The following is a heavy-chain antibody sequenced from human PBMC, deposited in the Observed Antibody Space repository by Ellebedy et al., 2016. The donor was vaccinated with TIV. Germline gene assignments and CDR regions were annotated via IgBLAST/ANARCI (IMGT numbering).Heavy chain of an antibody. V-gene: IGHV3-11*06. CDR3: ARHQHVTVIRGVSGSDY. CDR2: ISTTSSYT. CDR1: GFTFSDYY. J-gene: IGHJ4*02. Sequence: GESLKISCAASGFTFSDYYMSWIRQAPGKGLEWVSYISTTSSYTNYADSVKGRFPISRDNGKNSLYLQMNSLRAEDTAVYYCARHQHVTVIRGVSGSDYWGQGTLVTVSS. D-gene: IGHD3-10*01.